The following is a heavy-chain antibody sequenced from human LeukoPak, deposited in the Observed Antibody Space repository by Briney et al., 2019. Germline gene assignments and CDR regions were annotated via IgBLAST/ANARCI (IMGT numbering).Heavy chain of an antibody. V-gene: IGHV4-34*01. CDR1: GGSFSGYY. D-gene: IGHD6-19*01. CDR3: ARVLEGASGQHWYFDL. Sequence: KPSETLSLTCAVYGGSFSGYYWSWIRQPPGKGLEWIGEINHSGSTNYNPSLKSRVTISVDTSKNQFSRRLSSVTAADTAVYYCARVLEGASGQHWYFDLWGRGTLVTVSS. CDR2: INHSGST. J-gene: IGHJ2*01.